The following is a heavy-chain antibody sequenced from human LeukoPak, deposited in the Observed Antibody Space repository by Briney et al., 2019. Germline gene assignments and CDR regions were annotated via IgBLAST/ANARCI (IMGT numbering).Heavy chain of an antibody. J-gene: IGHJ3*02. Sequence: GGSLRLSCAASGFTFSYSSMNWVRQAPGKGLEWVSYISSSSYTIYYADSVKGRFTISRDNAKNSLYLQMNSLRAEDMALYYCAKEKYSYGLGGAFDIWGQGTMVTVSS. CDR2: ISSSSYTI. V-gene: IGHV3-48*04. CDR1: GFTFSYSS. D-gene: IGHD5-18*01. CDR3: AKEKYSYGLGGAFDI.